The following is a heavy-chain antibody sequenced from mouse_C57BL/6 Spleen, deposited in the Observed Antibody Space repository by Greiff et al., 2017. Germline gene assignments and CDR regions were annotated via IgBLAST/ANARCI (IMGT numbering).Heavy chain of an antibody. CDR2: ISSGSSTI. Sequence: EVKLQESGGGLVKPGGSLKLSCAASGFTFSDYGMHWVRQAPEKGLAWVAYISSGSSTIYYADTVKGRFTISRDNAKNTLCLQMTSLRSEDTAMYYCARRETGYAMDYWGQGTSVTVSS. J-gene: IGHJ4*01. CDR1: GFTFSDYG. V-gene: IGHV5-17*01. CDR3: ARRETGYAMDY. D-gene: IGHD4-1*01.